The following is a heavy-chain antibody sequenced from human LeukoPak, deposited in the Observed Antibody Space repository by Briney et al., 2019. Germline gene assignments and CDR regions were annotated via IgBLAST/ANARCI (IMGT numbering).Heavy chain of an antibody. CDR2: IYHSGST. D-gene: IGHD1/OR15-1a*01. Sequence: SETLSLTCTVSGGSISSGGYYWSWIRQPPGKGLEWIGYIYHSGSTYYNPSLKSRVTISVDRSKNQFSLKLSSVTAADTAVYYCARGRLEHRRGFDYWGQGTLVTVSS. J-gene: IGHJ4*02. V-gene: IGHV4-30-2*01. CDR3: ARGRLEHRRGFDY. CDR1: GGSISSGGYY.